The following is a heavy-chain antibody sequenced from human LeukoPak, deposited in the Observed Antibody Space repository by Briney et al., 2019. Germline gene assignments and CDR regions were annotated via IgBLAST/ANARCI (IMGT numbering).Heavy chain of an antibody. J-gene: IGHJ4*02. CDR3: AKDKNPSGYSSSIDY. CDR1: GNYW. CDR2: ISWNSGSI. Sequence: GGSLRLSCAASGNYWMHWVRQAPGKGLEWVSGISWNSGSIGYADSVKGRFTISRDNAKNSLYLQMNSLRAEDTALYYCAKDKNPSGYSSSIDYWGQGTLVTVSS. V-gene: IGHV3-9*01. D-gene: IGHD6-13*01.